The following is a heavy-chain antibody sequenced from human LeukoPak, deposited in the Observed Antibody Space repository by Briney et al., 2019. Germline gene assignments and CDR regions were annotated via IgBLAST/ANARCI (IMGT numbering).Heavy chain of an antibody. J-gene: IGHJ4*02. D-gene: IGHD2-2*01. CDR2: ISGSGGST. V-gene: IGHV3-23*01. Sequence: GGSLRLSCAASGFTFSSSGTHWVRQAPGKGLEWVSAISGSGGSTYYADSVKGRFTISRDNSKNTLYLQMNSLRAEDTAVYYCAKGVVVVPAARKTPYFDYWGQGTLVTVSS. CDR3: AKGVVVVPAARKTPYFDY. CDR1: GFTFSSSG.